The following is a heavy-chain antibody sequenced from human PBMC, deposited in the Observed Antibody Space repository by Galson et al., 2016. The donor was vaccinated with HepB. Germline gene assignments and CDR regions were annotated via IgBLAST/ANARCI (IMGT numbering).Heavy chain of an antibody. V-gene: IGHV1-18*01. D-gene: IGHD2-8*01. J-gene: IGHJ6*02. CDR3: ARDSANSYETTTNGARYYGTDV. CDR2: INAYIGDT. Sequence: SVKVSCKASGYTFSNYYINWVRQAPGQGLEWMGWINAYIGDTTFVQKFQGRLTMTTDTSTSTTYMELRSLTSDDTAVYYCARDSANSYETTTNGARYYGTDVWGQGTAVSVSS. CDR1: GYTFSNYY.